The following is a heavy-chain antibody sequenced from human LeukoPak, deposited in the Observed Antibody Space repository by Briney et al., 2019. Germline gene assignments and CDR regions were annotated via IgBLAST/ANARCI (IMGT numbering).Heavy chain of an antibody. V-gene: IGHV3-49*03. Sequence: GGSLRLSCTVSGFTSGDYILSWFRQAPGKGLEWICFIRTIANGGTTEYAASVQGRFTISRDDSKSITYLQMNSLRTEDTAVYYCARWGAYNHGHGADFWGQGNLVTVSS. J-gene: IGHJ4*02. CDR1: GFTSGDYI. CDR2: IRTIANGGTT. CDR3: ARWGAYNHGHGADF. D-gene: IGHD5-18*01.